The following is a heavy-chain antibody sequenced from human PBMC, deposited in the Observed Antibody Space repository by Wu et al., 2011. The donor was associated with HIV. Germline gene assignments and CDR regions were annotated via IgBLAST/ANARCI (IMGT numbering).Heavy chain of an antibody. J-gene: IGHJ6*03. V-gene: IGHV1-46*01. D-gene: IGHD2-2*02. Sequence: QVQLVQSGAEVKKPGASVKVSCKASGYTFTSYYMHWVRQAPGQGLEWMGIINPSGGSTSYAQKFQGRVTMTRDTSTSTVYMELSSLRSEDTAVYYCARDMGRGYCSSTSCYTDYYYMDVWGKGTTVTVSS. CDR3: ARDMGRGYCSSTSCYTDYYYMDV. CDR2: INPSGGST. CDR1: GYTFTSYY.